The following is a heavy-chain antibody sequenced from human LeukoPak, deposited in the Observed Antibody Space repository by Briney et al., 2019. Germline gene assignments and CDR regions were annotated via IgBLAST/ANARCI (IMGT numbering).Heavy chain of an antibody. CDR2: IHYLGST. D-gene: IGHD1-7*01. CDR1: GDSMSHYY. Sequence: PSETLSLICSVSGDSMSHYYWSWIRQPPGKGLEWIGYIHYLGSTKYNPSLKSRLTISVDTSKSPFSLRLTSVTAADTAIYYCARTGTTFFDYWGQGSLVTVSS. V-gene: IGHV4-59*01. J-gene: IGHJ4*02. CDR3: ARTGTTFFDY.